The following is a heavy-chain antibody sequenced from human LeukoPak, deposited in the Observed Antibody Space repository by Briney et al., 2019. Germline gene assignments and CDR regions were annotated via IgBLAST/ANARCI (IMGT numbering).Heavy chain of an antibody. CDR1: GFTFSSYA. CDR3: ARDLGSYYLRGAFDI. J-gene: IGHJ3*02. CDR2: ISYDGSNK. Sequence: TGGSLRLSCAASGFTFSSYAMHWVRQAPGKGLEWVAVISYDGSNKYYADSVKGRFTISRDNSKNTLYLQMNSLRAEDTAVYYCARDLGSYYLRGAFDIWGQGTMVTVSS. D-gene: IGHD1-26*01. V-gene: IGHV3-30-3*01.